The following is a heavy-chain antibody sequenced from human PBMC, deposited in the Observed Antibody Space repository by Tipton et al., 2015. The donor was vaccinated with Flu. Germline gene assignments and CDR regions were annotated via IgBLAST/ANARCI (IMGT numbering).Heavy chain of an antibody. CDR1: GGSISSYY. CDR3: ATIAAAGTWSPYYYYYYGMDV. Sequence: TLSLTCTVSGGSISSYYWSWIRQPPGKGLEWIGYIYYSGSTNYNPSLKSRVTISVDTSKNQFSLKLSSVTAADTAVYYCATIAAAGTWSPYYYYYYGMDVWGQGTTVTVSS. D-gene: IGHD6-13*01. V-gene: IGHV4-59*08. J-gene: IGHJ6*02. CDR2: IYYSGST.